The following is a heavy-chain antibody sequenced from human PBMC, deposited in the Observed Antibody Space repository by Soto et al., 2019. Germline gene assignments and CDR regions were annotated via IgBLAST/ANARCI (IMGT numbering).Heavy chain of an antibody. Sequence: SVKVSCKASGYTFTSYAMHWVRQAPGQRLEWMGWINAGNGNTKYSQKFQGRVTITRDTSASTAYMELSSLRSEDTAVYYCASGIAAAASHDAFDIWGQGTMVTVSS. D-gene: IGHD6-13*01. J-gene: IGHJ3*02. V-gene: IGHV1-3*01. CDR1: GYTFTSYA. CDR2: INAGNGNT. CDR3: ASGIAAAASHDAFDI.